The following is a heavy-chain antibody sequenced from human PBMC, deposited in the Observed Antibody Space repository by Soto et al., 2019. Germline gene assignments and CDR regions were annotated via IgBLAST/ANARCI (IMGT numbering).Heavy chain of an antibody. J-gene: IGHJ4*02. CDR2: MTGSGGDI. CDR1: GFTFSIYA. CDR3: AKDAVYGDGLWLAAN. Sequence: SGGSLRLSCAASGFTFSIYAMMWVRQSPGKGQEWVAGMTGSGGDIRYADSVKGRFTISKDNSKNTLYLQMNSLRAEDTAMYYCAKDAVYGDGLWLAANWGQGTLVTVSS. D-gene: IGHD2-21*02. V-gene: IGHV3-23*01.